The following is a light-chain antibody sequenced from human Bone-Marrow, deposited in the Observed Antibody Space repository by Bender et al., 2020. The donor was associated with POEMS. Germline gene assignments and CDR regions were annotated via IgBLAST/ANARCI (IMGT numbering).Light chain of an antibody. Sequence: QSALTQPPSASGSPGQSVTISCTGSSSDVGHYNYVSWYQQYPGKAPKVIIYDVTNRPSGVSNRFSGSKSGNTASLTTSGLQAEDEADYYCCSYTSRSTWVFGGGTKLTVL. V-gene: IGLV2-14*01. J-gene: IGLJ3*02. CDR2: DVT. CDR3: CSYTSRSTWV. CDR1: SSDVGHYNY.